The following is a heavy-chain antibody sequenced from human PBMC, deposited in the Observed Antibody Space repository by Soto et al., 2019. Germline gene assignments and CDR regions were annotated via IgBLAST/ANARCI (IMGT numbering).Heavy chain of an antibody. CDR2: IYWDDDK. CDR1: GFSLTTSGVG. D-gene: IGHD3-9*01. J-gene: IGHJ5*02. Sequence: QITLKESGPTLVKPTQTLTLTCTFSGFSLTTSGVGVGWIRQPPGKALEWLALIYWDDDKRYSPSLKSRLTITNHPSKNHGVLTITNMHPVDTPTYYCAHQYYDFLPGYYTSWGQGTLVTVSS. V-gene: IGHV2-5*02. CDR3: AHQYYDFLPGYYTS.